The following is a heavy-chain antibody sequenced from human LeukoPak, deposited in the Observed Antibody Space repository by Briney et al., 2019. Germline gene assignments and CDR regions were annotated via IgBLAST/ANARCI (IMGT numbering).Heavy chain of an antibody. D-gene: IGHD3-10*02. CDR3: ARGCSPRAGGRTLGLGY. Sequence: ASVKVSCKASGYTFTSYYMHWVRQAPGQGLEWMGIINPSGGSTSYAQKFQGRVTMTRDTSTSTVYMELSSLRSEDTAVYYCARGCSPRAGGRTLGLGYWGQGTLVTVSS. CDR1: GYTFTSYY. V-gene: IGHV1-46*01. J-gene: IGHJ4*02. CDR2: INPSGGST.